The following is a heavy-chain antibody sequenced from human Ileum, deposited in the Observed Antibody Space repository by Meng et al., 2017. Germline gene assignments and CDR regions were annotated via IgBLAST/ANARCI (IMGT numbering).Heavy chain of an antibody. CDR1: GLTVSSNY. CDR2: IYADGST. V-gene: IGHV3-53*01. D-gene: IGHD5/OR15-5a*01. CDR3: ASRAVSAFYYFDY. J-gene: IGHJ4*02. Sequence: GESLKISCAASGLTVSSNYMSWVRQAPGKGLEWVSVIYADGSTYYADSVKGRFIISRDTSKNTLYLQMNNLRPEDTAVYFCASRAVSAFYYFDYWGQGTLVTGSS.